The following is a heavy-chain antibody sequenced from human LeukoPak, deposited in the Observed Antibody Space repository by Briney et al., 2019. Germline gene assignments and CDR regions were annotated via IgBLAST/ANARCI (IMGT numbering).Heavy chain of an antibody. D-gene: IGHD6-19*01. J-gene: IGHJ4*02. CDR3: ARNRAVAGLFDY. CDR1: GFTFSTYW. Sequence: GGSLRLSCAASGFTFSTYWMTWVRQAPGKGLEWVAHIKVDGSETYYVDSVEGRFTISRDNAKNSLYLQMNSLRADDTALYYCARNRAVAGLFDYWGQGTLVTVSS. CDR2: IKVDGSET. V-gene: IGHV3-7*01.